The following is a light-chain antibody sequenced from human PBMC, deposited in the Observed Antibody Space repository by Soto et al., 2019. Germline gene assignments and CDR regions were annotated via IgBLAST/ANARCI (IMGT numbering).Light chain of an antibody. V-gene: IGKV3-11*01. CDR3: QQRSNWTPIT. CDR2: DAS. J-gene: IGKJ5*01. Sequence: EIVMTQSPATLSLSAGERATLSCRASQSVRSYLACYQHKPGQAPRLLIYDASNRATGIPARFSGSGSGTDFTLTTSSLEPEDVAVYYCQQRSNWTPITFGQGTRLEIK. CDR1: QSVRSY.